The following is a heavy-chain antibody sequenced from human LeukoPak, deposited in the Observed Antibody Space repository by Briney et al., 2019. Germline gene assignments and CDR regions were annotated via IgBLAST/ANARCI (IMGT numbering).Heavy chain of an antibody. J-gene: IGHJ4*02. Sequence: GGSLRLSCAASGFTFGSYAMHWVRQAPGKGLEWVAVISYDGSNKYYADSVKGRFTISRDNSKNTLYLRMNSLRAEDTAVYYCARDPSGSAYYFDYWGQGTLVTVSS. CDR2: ISYDGSNK. CDR3: ARDPSGSAYYFDY. CDR1: GFTFGSYA. D-gene: IGHD3-10*01. V-gene: IGHV3-30-3*01.